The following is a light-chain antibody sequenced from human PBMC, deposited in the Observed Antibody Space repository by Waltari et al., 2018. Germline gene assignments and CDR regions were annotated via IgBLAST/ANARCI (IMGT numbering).Light chain of an antibody. CDR3: QTWDSNVI. V-gene: IGLV3-1*01. CDR1: TLGAQY. Sequence: SYDLTQPPSVSVAPGQTATITCSGDTLGAQYVSWYQLRPGQSPGMVIYQGVKRPSDIPERFSGSISGDTATLTISGTQAMDEADYYCQTWDSNVIFGGGTKLTVL. J-gene: IGLJ2*01. CDR2: QGV.